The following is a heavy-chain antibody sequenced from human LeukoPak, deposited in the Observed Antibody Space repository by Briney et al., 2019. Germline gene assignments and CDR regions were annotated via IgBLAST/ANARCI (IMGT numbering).Heavy chain of an antibody. CDR3: ARGQVRGVDY. CDR2: INHSGST. D-gene: IGHD3-10*01. V-gene: IGHV4-34*01. Sequence: SETLSLTCAVYGGSFSGYYWSWIRQPPGKGLEWIGEINHSGSTNYNPSLKSRVTISVDTSKNQFSLKLCSVTAADTAVYYCARGQVRGVDYWGQGTLVTVSS. J-gene: IGHJ4*02. CDR1: GGSFSGYY.